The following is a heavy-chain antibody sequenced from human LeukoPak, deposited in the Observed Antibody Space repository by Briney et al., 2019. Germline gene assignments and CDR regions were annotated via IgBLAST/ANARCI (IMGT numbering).Heavy chain of an antibody. D-gene: IGHD1-1*01. CDR1: GFTFSKYA. CDR2: ISSSSSYI. V-gene: IGHV3-21*01. Sequence: PGGSLRLSCAASGFTFSKYAMTWVRQAPGKGLEWVSSISSSSSYIYYADSVKGRFTISRDNAKNSLYLQMNSLRAEDTAVYYCARELVQLERHDAFDIWGQGTMVTVSS. J-gene: IGHJ3*02. CDR3: ARELVQLERHDAFDI.